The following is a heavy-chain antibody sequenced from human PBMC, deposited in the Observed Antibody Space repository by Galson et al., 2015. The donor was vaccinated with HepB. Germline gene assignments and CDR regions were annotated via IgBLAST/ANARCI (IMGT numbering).Heavy chain of an antibody. V-gene: IGHV6-1*01. J-gene: IGHJ4*02. CDR2: TYYRSKWNN. CDR1: GDSVSSNSSL. Sequence: ISGDSVSSNSSLWNWIRQSPSRGLEWLGRTYYRSKWNNDYAVSVKSQISITSDTSKNHFSLQLNSVTPEDTAVYFCARVLRLRKGYKSPFDYWGQGTLVTVSS. D-gene: IGHD5-24*01. CDR3: ARVLRLRKGYKSPFDY.